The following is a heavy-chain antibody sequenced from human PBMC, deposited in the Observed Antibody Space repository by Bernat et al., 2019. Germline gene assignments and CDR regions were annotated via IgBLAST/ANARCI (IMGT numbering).Heavy chain of an antibody. D-gene: IGHD7-27*01. CDR2: IRSKPYGGTT. V-gene: IGHV3-49*04. Sequence: EVQLVESGGGLVQPGRSLRLSCTASGFTFGDYAMSWVRQAPGKGLEWVGFIRSKPYGGTTEYAASVKGRFTISRDDSKSIGYLQMNSLKTEDTAVYYCTRFELQLGVPNYYGMDVWGQGTTVTVSS. CDR3: TRFELQLGVPNYYGMDV. CDR1: GFTFGDYA. J-gene: IGHJ6*02.